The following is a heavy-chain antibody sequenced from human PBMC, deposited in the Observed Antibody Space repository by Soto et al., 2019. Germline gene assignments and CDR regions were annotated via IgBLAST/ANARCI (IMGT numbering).Heavy chain of an antibody. CDR1: GFTFSSYA. V-gene: IGHV3-23*01. CDR3: AKDQGYHFDY. D-gene: IGHD5-18*01. J-gene: IGHJ4*02. CDR2: ISGSGGST. Sequence: GESLKISCAASGFTFSSYAMSWVRQAPGKGLEWVSAISGSGGSTYYADSVKGRFTISRDNSKNTLYLQMNSLRAEDTAVYYCAKDQGYHFDYWGQGTLVTVSS.